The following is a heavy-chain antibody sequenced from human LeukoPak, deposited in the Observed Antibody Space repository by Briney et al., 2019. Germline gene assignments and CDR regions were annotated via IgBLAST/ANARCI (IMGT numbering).Heavy chain of an antibody. J-gene: IGHJ4*02. Sequence: ETLSLTCTVSGGSISSRTYYWAWIRQPPGQGLEWIGNIYYSGSTYYNPSLKSRLTMSVDTSKNQFSLKLRSVTAADTAVYYCASLRVPGDFDYWGQGTLVTVSS. CDR3: ASLRVPGDFDY. CDR1: GGSISSRTYY. V-gene: IGHV4-39*01. CDR2: IYYSGST.